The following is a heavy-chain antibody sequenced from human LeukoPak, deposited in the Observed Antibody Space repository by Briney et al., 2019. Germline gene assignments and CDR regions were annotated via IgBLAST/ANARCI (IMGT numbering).Heavy chain of an antibody. V-gene: IGHV3-74*01. CDR3: ARDPCRSWYRH. J-gene: IGHJ4*02. CDR2: VNSDGSST. CDR1: GFTFSSYW. D-gene: IGHD6-13*01. Sequence: GGSLRLSCAASGFTFSSYWMHWVRQAPGKGLVWVSRVNSDGSSTSYADSVKGRFTISRDNAKNTLYLQMNSLRAEDTAVYYCARDPCRSWYRHWGQGTLVTVYS.